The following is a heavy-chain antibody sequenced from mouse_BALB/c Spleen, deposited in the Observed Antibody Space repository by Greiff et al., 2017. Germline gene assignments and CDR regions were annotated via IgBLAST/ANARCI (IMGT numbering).Heavy chain of an antibody. J-gene: IGHJ4*01. CDR2: INPYNGDT. CDR3: AREGGGNYDYAMDY. V-gene: IGHV1-20*02. CDR1: GYSFTGYF. D-gene: IGHD2-1*01. Sequence: EVQLQQSGPELVKPGASVKISCKASGYSFTGYFMNWVMQSHGKSLEWIGRINPYNGDTFYNQKFKGKATLTVDKSSSTALMELRSLASEDSAVYYCAREGGGNYDYAMDYWGQGTSVTVSS.